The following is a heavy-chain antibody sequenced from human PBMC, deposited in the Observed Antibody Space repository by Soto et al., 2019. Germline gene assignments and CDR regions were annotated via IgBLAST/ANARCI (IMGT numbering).Heavy chain of an antibody. V-gene: IGHV4-39*01. CDR2: ISYSGST. Sequence: QLQLQESGPGLVKPSETLSLTCTVSGGSISSSSYYWGWIRQPPGKGLEWIGSISYSGSTYYNPSPNSGVDISVDKSKNQFSLKLSSVTAADTAVYYGARHQRLEYRSSPEHYYYYGMDVWGQGPTVTVSS. CDR1: GGSISSSSYY. J-gene: IGHJ6*02. CDR3: ARHQRLEYRSSPEHYYYYGMDV. D-gene: IGHD6-6*01.